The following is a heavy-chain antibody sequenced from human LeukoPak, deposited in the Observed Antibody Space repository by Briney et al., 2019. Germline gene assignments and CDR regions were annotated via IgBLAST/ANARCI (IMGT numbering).Heavy chain of an antibody. V-gene: IGHV3-7*01. J-gene: IGHJ4*02. CDR2: IKEDGGET. D-gene: IGHD2-21*01. Sequence: PGRSLRLSCAASGFTFSSYGMHWVRQAPGKGLEWVANIKEDGGETYYVDSVKGRFTISRDNAKNSLYLQMNNLRAEDTAVYFCARPVNRLFLFWGPGTLVTISS. CDR1: GFTFSSYG. CDR3: ARPVNRLFLF.